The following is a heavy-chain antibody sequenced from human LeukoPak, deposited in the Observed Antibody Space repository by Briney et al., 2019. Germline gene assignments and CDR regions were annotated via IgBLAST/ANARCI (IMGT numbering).Heavy chain of an antibody. CDR2: IKSKTDGGTT. V-gene: IGHV3-15*01. Sequence: PGGSLRLSCAASGFTFSNAWMSWVRQAPGKGLEWVGRIKSKTDGGTTDYAAPVKGRFTISRDDSKNTLYLQMNSLKTEDTAVYYCTTIRGYCSSTSCYALDHWGQGTLVTVSS. D-gene: IGHD2-2*01. J-gene: IGHJ4*02. CDR1: GFTFSNAW. CDR3: TTIRGYCSSTSCYALDH.